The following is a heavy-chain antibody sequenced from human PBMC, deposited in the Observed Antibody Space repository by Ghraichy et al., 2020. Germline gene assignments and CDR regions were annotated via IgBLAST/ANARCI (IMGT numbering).Heavy chain of an antibody. J-gene: IGHJ4*02. D-gene: IGHD3-22*01. CDR3: ARAGRPYYYDSSGYYIH. V-gene: IGHV3-33*08. CDR1: GFTFSSYG. CDR2: IWYDGSNK. Sequence: GGSLRLSCAASGFTFSSYGMHWVRQAPGKGLEWVAVIWYDGSNKYYADSVKGRFTISRDNSKNTLYLQMNSLRAEDTAVYYCARAGRPYYYDSSGYYIHWGQGTLVTVSP.